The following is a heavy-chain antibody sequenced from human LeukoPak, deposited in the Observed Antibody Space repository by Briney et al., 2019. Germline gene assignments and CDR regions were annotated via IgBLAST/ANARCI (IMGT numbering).Heavy chain of an antibody. D-gene: IGHD3-22*01. CDR3: ARRTGDYYDSSGYYYSKVFDY. CDR1: GGSISSSSYY. V-gene: IGHV4-39*01. Sequence: SETLSLTCTVSGGSISSSSYYWGWIRQPPGKGLEWIGSIYYSGSTYYNPSLKSRVTISVDTSKNQFSLKLSSVTAADTAVYCCARRTGDYYDSSGYYYSKVFDYWGQGTLVTVSS. CDR2: IYYSGST. J-gene: IGHJ4*02.